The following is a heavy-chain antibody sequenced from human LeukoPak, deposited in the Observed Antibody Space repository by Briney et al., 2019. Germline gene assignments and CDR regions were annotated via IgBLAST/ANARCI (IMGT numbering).Heavy chain of an antibody. Sequence: GGSLRLSCAVSGLTFSSYWMSWVRQAPGKGLEWVANIKQDGSEKHCVDSVKGRFTISRDNAKNSLYLQMNSLRAEDTAIYYCAVYYNSGPVGYWGQGTLVTVSS. CDR1: GLTFSSYW. D-gene: IGHD3-22*01. V-gene: IGHV3-7*01. J-gene: IGHJ4*02. CDR2: IKQDGSEK. CDR3: AVYYNSGPVGY.